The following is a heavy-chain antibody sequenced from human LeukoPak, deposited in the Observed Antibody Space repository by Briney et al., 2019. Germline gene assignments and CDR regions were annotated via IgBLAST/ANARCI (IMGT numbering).Heavy chain of an antibody. J-gene: IGHJ4*02. CDR3: ARRYDFWSGYPPPLDY. V-gene: IGHV4-34*01. CDR2: INPSRNT. Sequence: PSETLSLTCAVFGGSFSGYYWNWIRQPPGKGLEWIGQINPSRNTNYNPSLKSRVTISVDTSKKQFSLKQSSVTAADTAVYYCARRYDFWSGYPPPLDYWGQGTLVTVSS. CDR1: GGSFSGYY. D-gene: IGHD3-3*01.